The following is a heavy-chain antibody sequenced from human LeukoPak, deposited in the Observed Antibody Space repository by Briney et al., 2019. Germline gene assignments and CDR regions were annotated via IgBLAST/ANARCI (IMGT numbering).Heavy chain of an antibody. CDR2: ISGSSNSI. J-gene: IGHJ6*03. CDR3: ARVAILGYYMDV. V-gene: IGHV3-48*02. CDR1: GFTFSSYS. Sequence: GGSLRLSCAAYGFTFSSYSMNWVRQAPGKGLEWVSYISGSSNSIYYADSVRGRFTISRDNAKNSLYLQMNSLRHEDTAVYYCARVAILGYYMDVWGKGTTVTVSS. D-gene: IGHD3-3*02.